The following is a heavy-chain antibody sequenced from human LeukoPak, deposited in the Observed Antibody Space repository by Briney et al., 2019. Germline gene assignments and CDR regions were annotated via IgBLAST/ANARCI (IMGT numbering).Heavy chain of an antibody. CDR1: GGSFSGYY. D-gene: IGHD3-3*01. CDR3: ARRPYYDFWSGSTSPQYYYYYYMDV. V-gene: IGHV4-34*01. J-gene: IGHJ6*03. Sequence: SETLSLTCAVYGGSFSGYYWSWIRQPPRKGLEWIGEINHSGSTNYNPSLKSRVTISVDTSKNQFSLKLSSVTAADTAVYYCARRPYYDFWSGSTSPQYYYYYYMDVWGKGTTVTVSS. CDR2: INHSGST.